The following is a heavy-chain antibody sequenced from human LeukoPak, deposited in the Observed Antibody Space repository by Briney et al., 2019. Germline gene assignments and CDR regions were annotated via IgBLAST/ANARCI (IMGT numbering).Heavy chain of an antibody. Sequence: GGSLRLSCAASGFTFSSYGMSWVRQAPGKGLEWVSAISGSGGSTYYADSVKGRFTISRDNSKNTLYLQMNSLRAEDTAVYYCAKDRRTHYYDSSDQQYYFDYWGQGTLVTVSS. V-gene: IGHV3-23*01. CDR3: AKDRRTHYYDSSDQQYYFDY. D-gene: IGHD3-22*01. CDR1: GFTFSSYG. J-gene: IGHJ4*02. CDR2: ISGSGGST.